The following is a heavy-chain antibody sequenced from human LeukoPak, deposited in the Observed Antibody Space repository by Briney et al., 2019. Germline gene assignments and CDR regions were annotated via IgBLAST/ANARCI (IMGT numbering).Heavy chain of an antibody. CDR3: ARGLGVTARTDDVFDI. D-gene: IGHD2-21*02. Sequence: PSETLSLTCTVSGGSISGYYWSRIRQPAGKGLEWIGRFYSGGSTAYNPSLESRVTVSGDTSKYQFSLRLNFVTAADTAVYYCARGLGVTARTDDVFDIWGQGTMVTVSS. V-gene: IGHV4-4*07. CDR2: FYSGGST. CDR1: GGSISGYY. J-gene: IGHJ3*02.